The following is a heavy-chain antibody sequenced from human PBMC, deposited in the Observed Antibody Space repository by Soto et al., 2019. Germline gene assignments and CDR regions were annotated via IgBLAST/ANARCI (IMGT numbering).Heavy chain of an antibody. CDR3: ARGLYCSGGSCYLYYFDY. D-gene: IGHD2-15*01. J-gene: IGHJ4*02. CDR1: GDSVSSNSAA. CDR2: TYYRSKWYN. Sequence: SQTLSLTCAISGDSVSSNSAAWNWIRQSPSRGLEWLGRTYYRSKWYNDYAVSVKSRITINPDTSKNQFSLQLNSVTPEDTAVYYCARGLYCSGGSCYLYYFDYWGQGTLVTVSS. V-gene: IGHV6-1*01.